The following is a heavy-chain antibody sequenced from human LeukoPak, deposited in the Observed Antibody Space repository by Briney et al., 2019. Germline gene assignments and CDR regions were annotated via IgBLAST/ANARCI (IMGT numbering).Heavy chain of an antibody. J-gene: IGHJ4*02. CDR3: ARTAMYYYGSETYYFFDY. D-gene: IGHD3-10*01. CDR1: GGSISRYY. V-gene: IGHV4-59*01. CDR2: ISYTGST. Sequence: SETLSLTCTVSGGSISRYYWSWIRQPPGKGLEWIGYISYTGSTTYNSSLKSRVTISLDTSQNQFSLKLTSVTPADTAVYYCARTAMYYYGSETYYFFDYWGQGTLVTVSS.